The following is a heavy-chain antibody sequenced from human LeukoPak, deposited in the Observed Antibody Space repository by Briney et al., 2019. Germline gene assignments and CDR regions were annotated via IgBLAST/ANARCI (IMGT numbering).Heavy chain of an antibody. J-gene: IGHJ4*02. Sequence: GASVKVSCKASGYTFTSCYMHWVRQAPGQGLEWMGIINPSGGSTSYAQKFQGRVTMTRDTSTSTVYMELSSLRSEDTAVYYCARDPHHHYFDYWGQGTLVTVSS. V-gene: IGHV1-46*01. CDR2: INPSGGST. CDR3: ARDPHHHYFDY. CDR1: GYTFTSCY.